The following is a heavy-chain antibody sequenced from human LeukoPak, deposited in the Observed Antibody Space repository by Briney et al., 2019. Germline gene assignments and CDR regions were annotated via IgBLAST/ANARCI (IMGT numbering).Heavy chain of an antibody. D-gene: IGHD3-16*01. CDR3: ARTRTLPIAGGFDT. Sequence: QPGRSLRLSCAASGFIFSSYAMHWVRQAPGKGLEWVAFISYDGSNKHYAEPVQGRFTISRDNSKNTLYLQMNSLRPEDTAVYYCARTRTLPIAGGFDTWGQGSLVTVSS. CDR2: ISYDGSNK. CDR1: GFIFSSYA. V-gene: IGHV3-30-3*01. J-gene: IGHJ5*02.